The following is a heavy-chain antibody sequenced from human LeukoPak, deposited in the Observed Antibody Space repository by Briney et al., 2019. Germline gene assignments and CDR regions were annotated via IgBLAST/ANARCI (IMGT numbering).Heavy chain of an antibody. Sequence: PGGSLRLSCAASGFTFSSYSMNWVRQAPGKGLEWVSSISSSSSYIYYADSVKGRFTISRDNAKNSLYLQMNSLRAEDTAVYYCARVPSGGYNLDYWGQGTLVTVSS. CDR1: GFTFSSYS. CDR2: ISSSSSYI. D-gene: IGHD5-24*01. V-gene: IGHV3-21*01. J-gene: IGHJ4*02. CDR3: ARVPSGGYNLDY.